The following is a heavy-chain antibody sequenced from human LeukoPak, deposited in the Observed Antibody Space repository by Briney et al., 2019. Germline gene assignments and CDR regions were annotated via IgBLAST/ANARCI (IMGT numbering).Heavy chain of an antibody. Sequence: GGSLRLSCAASGFTFSSYGMHWVRQAPGRGLEWVSAISGSGGSTYYADSVKGRFTISRDNAKNSLYLQMNSLRAEDTAVYYCARDGTGYSSGWYENWGQGTLVTVSS. CDR3: ARDGTGYSSGWYEN. CDR2: ISGSGGST. CDR1: GFTFSSYG. J-gene: IGHJ4*02. D-gene: IGHD6-13*01. V-gene: IGHV3-21*01.